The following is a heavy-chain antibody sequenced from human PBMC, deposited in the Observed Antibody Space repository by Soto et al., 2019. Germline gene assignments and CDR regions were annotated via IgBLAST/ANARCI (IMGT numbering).Heavy chain of an antibody. CDR2: IYYSGST. CDR1: GGSISSGDYC. J-gene: IGHJ4*02. Sequence: SETLSLTCTVSGGSISSGDYCWSWVRQPPGKGLECIGYIYYSGSTYYNPSLKSRVTISIDKSKNQFSLKLSSVTAADTAVYYCARGYCSGGSCYCDYWGQGTLVTVSS. V-gene: IGHV4-30-4*01. D-gene: IGHD2-15*01. CDR3: ARGYCSGGSCYCDY.